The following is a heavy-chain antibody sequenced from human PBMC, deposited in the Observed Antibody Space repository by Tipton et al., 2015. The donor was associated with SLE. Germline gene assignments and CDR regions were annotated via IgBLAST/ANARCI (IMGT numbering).Heavy chain of an antibody. CDR3: ARAVAIFGGVNRGYYMDV. J-gene: IGHJ6*03. CDR1: GDSISNSDYY. CDR2: IYTSGIT. D-gene: IGHD3-3*01. V-gene: IGHV4-61*02. Sequence: TLSLTCTVSGDSISNSDYYWGWIRQPPGKGLEWIGRIYTSGITNYNPSLKSRVTISVDTSKNQFSLRLSSVTAADTAVYYCARAVAIFGGVNRGYYMDVWGKGTTVTVSS.